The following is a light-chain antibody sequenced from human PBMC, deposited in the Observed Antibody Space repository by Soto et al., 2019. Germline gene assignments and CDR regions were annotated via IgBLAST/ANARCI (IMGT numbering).Light chain of an antibody. J-gene: IGKJ1*01. CDR3: QQRSNWPAWT. CDR1: QNIRNN. V-gene: IGKV3-11*01. Sequence: EIVMTQSPATVSVSPGERATLSCRASQNIRNNLAWYQQRPGQAPTLLIYGASTRATGIPARFSGSGSGTDFTLTISSLEPEDFAVYYCQQRSNWPAWTFGQGTKVDIK. CDR2: GAS.